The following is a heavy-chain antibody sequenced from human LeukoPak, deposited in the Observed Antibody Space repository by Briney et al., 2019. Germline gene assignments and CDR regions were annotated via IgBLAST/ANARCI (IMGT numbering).Heavy chain of an antibody. V-gene: IGHV4-59*01. CDR2: IYYSGST. D-gene: IGHD1-26*01. CDR1: GGSMGSYY. CDR3: AREDRSGSQSYYFDY. J-gene: IGHJ4*02. Sequence: SETLSLTCTVSGGSMGSYYWSWIRQPPGKGLEWIGYIYYSGSTNYNPSLKSRVTISVDTSKNQFSLKLSSVTAADTAVYYCAREDRSGSQSYYFDYWGQGTLVTVSS.